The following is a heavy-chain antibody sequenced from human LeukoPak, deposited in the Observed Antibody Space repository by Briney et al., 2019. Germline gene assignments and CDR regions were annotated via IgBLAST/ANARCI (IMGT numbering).Heavy chain of an antibody. V-gene: IGHV4-59*01. D-gene: IGHD3-22*01. CDR1: GGSISSYY. Sequence: SETLSLTCTVSGGSISSYYWSWIRQPPGKGLEWIGYIYYSGSTNYSPSLKSRVTISVDTSKNQFSLKLSSVTAADTAVYYCARDGPSIAAAGPALMGYYDSSGYYRYFDYWGQGTLVTVSS. CDR3: ARDGPSIAAAGPALMGYYDSSGYYRYFDY. J-gene: IGHJ4*02. CDR2: IYYSGST.